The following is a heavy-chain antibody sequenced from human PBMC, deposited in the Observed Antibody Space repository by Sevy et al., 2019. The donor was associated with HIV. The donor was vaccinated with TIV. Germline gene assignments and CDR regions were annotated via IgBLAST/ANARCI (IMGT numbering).Heavy chain of an antibody. CDR1: GFTFDDYA. D-gene: IGHD6-13*01. CDR3: AKDMRAAAGTTTFDY. V-gene: IGHV3-9*01. CDR2: ISWNSGSI. Sequence: GGSLRLSCAASGFTFDDYAMHWVRQAPGKGLEWVSGISWNSGSIGYADSVKGRFTISRDNAENSLYLQMNSLRAEDTALYYCAKDMRAAAGTTTFDYWGQGTLVTVSS. J-gene: IGHJ4*02.